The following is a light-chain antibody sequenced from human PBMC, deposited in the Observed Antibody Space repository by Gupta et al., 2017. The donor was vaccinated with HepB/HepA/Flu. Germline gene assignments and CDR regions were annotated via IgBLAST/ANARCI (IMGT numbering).Light chain of an antibody. CDR2: KDS. V-gene: IGLV3-25*03. J-gene: IGLJ2*01. CDR1: ALPKQY. Sequence: SYELPQPPSVSVSPGPTARITCSGDALPKQYAYWYQQKPGQAPVLVIYKDSERPSGIPERFSGSSSGTTVTLTISGVQAEDEADYYCQSADSSGTFPVVFGGGTKLTVL. CDR3: QSADSSGTFPVV.